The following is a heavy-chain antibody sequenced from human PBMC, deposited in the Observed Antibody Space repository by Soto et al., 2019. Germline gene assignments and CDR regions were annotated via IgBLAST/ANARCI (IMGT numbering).Heavy chain of an antibody. CDR1: GYTFSRYG. CDR3: ARDEYGGDSGYAMDV. V-gene: IGHV1-18*01. Sequence: QAQLVQSGAEVRKPGASVMVSCKASGYTFSRYGISWVRQAPGQGLEWMGWINPNNGDTAYAQNLQGRVSMTTDTSTNTAYMELTNLRSDDTAVYYCARDEYGGDSGYAMDVWGQGTTVTVSS. D-gene: IGHD2-21*02. J-gene: IGHJ6*02. CDR2: INPNNGDT.